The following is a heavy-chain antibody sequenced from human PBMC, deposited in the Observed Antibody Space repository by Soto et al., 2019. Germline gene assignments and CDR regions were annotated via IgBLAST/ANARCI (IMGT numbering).Heavy chain of an antibody. V-gene: IGHV4-31*03. J-gene: IGHJ3*02. CDR1: GGSISSGGYY. CDR3: ARDGYYDSSGAAFDI. D-gene: IGHD3-22*01. CDR2: IFFSGPT. Sequence: QVQLQESGPGLVKPSQTLSLTCSVSGGSISSGGYYWSWIRQRPVKGLEWIVYIFFSGPTHYSPSLKSRVTMAIDTSKNQFSLKLNSVTAADTAVYYCARDGYYDSSGAAFDIWGQGTMVTVSS.